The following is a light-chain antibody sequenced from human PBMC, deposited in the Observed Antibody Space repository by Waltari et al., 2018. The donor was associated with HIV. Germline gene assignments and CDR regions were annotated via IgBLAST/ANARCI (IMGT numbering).Light chain of an antibody. J-gene: IGLJ3*02. Sequence: SYELTQPPSVSVSPGQTARITCSGDALPKQYAYWYHQKPGQAPVLVIYKDTERPSGIPELCSGTSSGTTVTLAISGVQAEDEADYYCQSADSSGTWVFGGGTKLTVL. V-gene: IGLV3-25*03. CDR2: KDT. CDR3: QSADSSGTWV. CDR1: ALPKQY.